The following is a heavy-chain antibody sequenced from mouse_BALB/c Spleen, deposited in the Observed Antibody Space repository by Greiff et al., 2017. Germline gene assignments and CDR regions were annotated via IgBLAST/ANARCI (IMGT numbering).Heavy chain of an antibody. V-gene: IGHV1S135*01. J-gene: IGHJ3*01. D-gene: IGHD2-1*01. CDR3: ARWDYGNYGTWFAY. Sequence: EVQLQQSGPELVKPGASMKISCKASGYSFTGYTMNWVKQSHGKNLEWIGLINPYNGGTSYNQKFKGKATLTVDKSSSTAYMQLSSLASEDSALYYCARWDYGNYGTWFAYWGQGTLVTVSA. CDR1: GYSFTGYT. CDR2: INPYNGGT.